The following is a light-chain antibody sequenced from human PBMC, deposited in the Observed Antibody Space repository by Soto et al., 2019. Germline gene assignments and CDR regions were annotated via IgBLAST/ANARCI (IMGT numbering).Light chain of an antibody. CDR3: QQYDEIPYT. J-gene: IGKJ2*01. CDR1: QDISNY. Sequence: DVQVTQSPSSLSASVGDRVTITCQASQDISNYLNWYQQKVGKAPKLLIYDASNLETGVPSRFGGSGSGTDFTFTSTSLKPEATATYYWQQYDEIPYTFGKGTKLPIK. V-gene: IGKV1-33*01. CDR2: DAS.